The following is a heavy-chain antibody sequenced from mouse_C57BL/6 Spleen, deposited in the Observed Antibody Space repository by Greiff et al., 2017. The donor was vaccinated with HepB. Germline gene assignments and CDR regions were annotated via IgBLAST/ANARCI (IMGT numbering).Heavy chain of an antibody. CDR3: ASYYPRRGYAMDY. D-gene: IGHD1-1*01. Sequence: EVQLQQSGPVLVKPGASVKMSCKASGYTFTDYYMNWVKQSHGKSLEWIGVINPYNGGTSYNQKFKGKATLTVDTSSSTAYIELNSLTSEDSAVYYCASYYPRRGYAMDYWGQGTSVTVSS. V-gene: IGHV1-19*01. CDR2: INPYNGGT. CDR1: GYTFTDYY. J-gene: IGHJ4*01.